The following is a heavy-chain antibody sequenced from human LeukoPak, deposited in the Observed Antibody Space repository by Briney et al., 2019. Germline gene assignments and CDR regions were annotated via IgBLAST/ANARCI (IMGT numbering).Heavy chain of an antibody. CDR1: GVSVSSGNYY. V-gene: IGHV4-61*01. Sequence: SETLSLTCSVSGVSVSSGNYYWSWLRQPPGKGLEWIGYIYYSGSTNYNPSLKSRVTISVDTSKNQFSLKLSSVTAADTAVYYCARDPSGYFNYWGQGTLATVSS. D-gene: IGHD3-22*01. CDR3: ARDPSGYFNY. J-gene: IGHJ4*02. CDR2: IYYSGST.